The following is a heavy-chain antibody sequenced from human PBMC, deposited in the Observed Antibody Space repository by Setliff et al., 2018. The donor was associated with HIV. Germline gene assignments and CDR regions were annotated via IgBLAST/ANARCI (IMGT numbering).Heavy chain of an antibody. J-gene: IGHJ4*02. CDR3: ARGGYCNSDNCDRGRNFDY. CDR2: ISYSGST. V-gene: IGHV4-59*11. Sequence: PSETLSLTCTVSGASIRSQYWSWIRKPPGKGLEWIGYISYSGSTNYNPSLESRDAMSVDTSKQQFSLEVSSVTAADTAVYYCARGGYCNSDNCDRGRNFDYWSQGMLVTVSS. CDR1: GASIRSQY. D-gene: IGHD2-15*01.